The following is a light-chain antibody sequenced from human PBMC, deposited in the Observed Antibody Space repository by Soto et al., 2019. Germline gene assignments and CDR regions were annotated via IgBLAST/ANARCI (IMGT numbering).Light chain of an antibody. V-gene: IGKV1-5*01. CDR3: QQTRAYPST. CDR1: QSISDW. J-gene: IGKJ4*01. Sequence: DIQMTQSPSTLSASVGDRVTITCRASQSISDWLAWYQQKPGKAPKLLIYDVSALKRGVPPRFSGSGSGTDFTLTITSLQAEDFATYYCQQTRAYPSTFGGGTKVDIK. CDR2: DVS.